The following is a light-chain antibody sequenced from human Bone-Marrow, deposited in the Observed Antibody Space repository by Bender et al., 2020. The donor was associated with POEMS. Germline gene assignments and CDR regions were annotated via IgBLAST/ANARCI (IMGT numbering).Light chain of an antibody. CDR2: EDS. V-gene: IGLV3-21*02. J-gene: IGLJ3*02. CDR1: NIGSKS. Sequence: SYVLTQPPSVSVAPGQTATITCEGNNIGSKSVQWYQQKPGQAPVLVVYEDSDRPSGIPDRFSGSKSGTSASLAITGLQSDDEAIYFCVAWDASLNGWVFGGGTKLTVL. CDR3: VAWDASLNGWV.